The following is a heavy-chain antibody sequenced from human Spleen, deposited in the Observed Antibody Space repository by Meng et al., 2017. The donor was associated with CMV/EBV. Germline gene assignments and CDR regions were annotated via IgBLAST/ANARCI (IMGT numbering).Heavy chain of an antibody. V-gene: IGHV3-30*04. D-gene: IGHD2-2*01. J-gene: IGHJ6*02. CDR3: ARDSCSTSCPYYYYYGMDV. CDR2: ISYDGGNK. CDR1: GFTFSSYA. Sequence: GGSLRLSCAASGFTFSSYAMHWVRQAPGKGLEWVAVISYDGGNKYYADSVKGRFTISRDNSKNTLYLQMNSLRAEDTAVYYCARDSCSTSCPYYYYYGMDVWGQGTTVTVSS.